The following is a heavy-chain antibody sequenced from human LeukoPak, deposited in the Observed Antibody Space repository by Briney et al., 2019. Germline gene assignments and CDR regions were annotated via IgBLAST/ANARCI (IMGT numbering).Heavy chain of an antibody. CDR1: GGTFSSYA. CDR2: IIPIFGTA. J-gene: IGHJ6*03. Sequence: GASVKVSCKACGGTFSSYAISWVRQAPGQGLEWMGGIIPIFGTANYAQKFQGRVTITTDESTSTAYMELSSLRSEDTAVYYCATGWGGNYPTYYYYYMDVWGKGTTVTVSS. V-gene: IGHV1-69*05. D-gene: IGHD4-11*01. CDR3: ATGWGGNYPTYYYYYMDV.